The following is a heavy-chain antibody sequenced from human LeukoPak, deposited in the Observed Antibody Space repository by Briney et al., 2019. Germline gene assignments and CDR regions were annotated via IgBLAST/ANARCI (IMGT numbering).Heavy chain of an antibody. CDR1: GFTFGSYV. CDR2: ISGSGDST. CDR3: AKVLFIQHCGFDP. Sequence: GGSLRLSCAASGFTFGSYVMTWVRQAPGKGLEWVSSISGSGDSTNYTDSVKGRFTISRDNSKNTLYLQMNSLRAEDTAIYYCAKVLFIQHCGFDPWGQGTLVTVSS. D-gene: IGHD5-18*01. J-gene: IGHJ5*02. V-gene: IGHV3-23*01.